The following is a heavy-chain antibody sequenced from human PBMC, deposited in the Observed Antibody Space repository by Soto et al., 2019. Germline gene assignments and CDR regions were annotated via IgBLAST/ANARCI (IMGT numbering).Heavy chain of an antibody. CDR1: GFTFSSYG. D-gene: IGHD5-12*01. CDR3: AKDRMATTGGGACDI. V-gene: IGHV3-30*18. Sequence: QVQLVESGGGVVQPGRSLRLSCAASGFTFSSYGMHWVRQAPGKGLEWVAVISYDGSNKYYADSVKGRFTISRDNSKNTLYLQMNSLRAEDTAVYYCAKDRMATTGGGACDIWGQGTMVTVSS. J-gene: IGHJ3*02. CDR2: ISYDGSNK.